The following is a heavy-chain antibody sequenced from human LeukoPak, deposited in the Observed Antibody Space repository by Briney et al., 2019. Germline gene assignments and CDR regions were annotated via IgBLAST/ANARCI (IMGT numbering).Heavy chain of an antibody. D-gene: IGHD1/OR15-1a*01. Sequence: GRSLRLSCAASGSSVTTSYLSWVRQAPGKGLELVSLIYSGGSTYYADSVKGRFSISRDKSKNTLYLQINSLRADDTAVYYCARASTDNWYNYFDLWGQGTLVTVSS. CDR2: IYSGGST. V-gene: IGHV3-66*01. CDR1: GSSVTTSY. J-gene: IGHJ4*02. CDR3: ARASTDNWYNYFDL.